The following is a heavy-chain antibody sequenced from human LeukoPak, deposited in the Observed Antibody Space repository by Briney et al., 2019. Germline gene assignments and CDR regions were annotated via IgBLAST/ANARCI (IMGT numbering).Heavy chain of an antibody. CDR2: MNPNSGNT. V-gene: IGHV1-8*01. CDR3: ARARLYYGSGSYGYYYYMDV. CDR1: GYTFTSYD. D-gene: IGHD3-10*01. J-gene: IGHJ6*03. Sequence: ASVKVSCKASGYTFTSYDISWVRQATGQGLEWMGWMNPNSGNTGYAQKFQGRVTMTRNTSISTAYMELSSLRSEDTAAYYCARARLYYGSGSYGYYYYMDVWGKGTTVTVS.